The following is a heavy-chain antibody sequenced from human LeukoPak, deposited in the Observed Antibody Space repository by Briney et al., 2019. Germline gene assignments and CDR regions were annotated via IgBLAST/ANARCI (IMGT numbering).Heavy chain of an antibody. J-gene: IGHJ4*02. V-gene: IGHV3-66*01. CDR3: ARDPPAVAINTYG. CDR2: IYSGGDT. Sequence: PGGSLRLSCAASGFTVSNNFMLWVRQAPGKGLEWVSLIYSGGDTHYADSVKGRFTISRDNSKNTLYLQMNNLRAEDTAVYYCARDPPAVAINTYGWGQGTLVTVSS. CDR1: GFTVSNNF. D-gene: IGHD5-24*01.